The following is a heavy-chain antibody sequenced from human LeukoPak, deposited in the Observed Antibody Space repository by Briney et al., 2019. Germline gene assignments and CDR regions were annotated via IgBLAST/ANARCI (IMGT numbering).Heavy chain of an antibody. CDR2: ISGSGGST. J-gene: IGHJ4*02. D-gene: IGHD2-15*01. V-gene: IGHV3-23*01. Sequence: GGSLRLSCAASGFTFSSYAMSWVRQAPGKGLEWVSAISGSGGSTYYADSVKGRFTISRDNSKNTLYLQMNSLRAEDTAVYYCAKAGCSGGSCYSDYWGQGTLVTVSS. CDR1: GFTFSSYA. CDR3: AKAGCSGGSCYSDY.